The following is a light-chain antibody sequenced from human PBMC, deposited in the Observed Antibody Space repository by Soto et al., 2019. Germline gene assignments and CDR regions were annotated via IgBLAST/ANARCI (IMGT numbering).Light chain of an antibody. CDR1: QRMSGF. CDR3: QQYDNLPQT. J-gene: IGKJ1*01. CDR2: DAS. Sequence: DIQMTQSPSTLSASVGDRVTISFRASQRMSGFLAWYQQKPGKAPQLLISDASSLESGVPSRFSGGGSGTDFTFTISSLQPEDIATYYCQQYDNLPQTFGQGTKVDIK. V-gene: IGKV1-5*01.